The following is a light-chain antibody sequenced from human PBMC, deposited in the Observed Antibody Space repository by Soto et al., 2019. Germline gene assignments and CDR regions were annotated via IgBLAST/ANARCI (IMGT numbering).Light chain of an antibody. CDR1: QNILHSSNNRNY. V-gene: IGKV4-1*01. CDR3: QQYYTSILT. J-gene: IGKJ4*01. Sequence: DIVMTQSPDSLAVSLGDRATLNCRSSQNILHSSNNRNYLAWYQHKPGQPPKLLIYWASTRQSGVPDRFSGSGSGADFTLTISSLQAEDVETYYCQQYYTSILTFGGGTKVEIK. CDR2: WAS.